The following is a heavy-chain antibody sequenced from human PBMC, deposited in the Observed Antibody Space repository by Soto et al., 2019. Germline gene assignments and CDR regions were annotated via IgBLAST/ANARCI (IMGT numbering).Heavy chain of an antibody. V-gene: IGHV5-51*01. CDR1: GYSFTSYW. Sequence: VESLKISCKGSGYSFTSYWIGWVRQMPGKGLGWMGIIYSGDSDTRYSPPLQAQVTISXXXXXXTXYXQXAXLKAXDTAVYFCARKDKSGYFNWFDPWGQDTLVTGSS. CDR3: ARKDKSGYFNWFDP. D-gene: IGHD3-22*01. J-gene: IGHJ5*02. CDR2: IYSGDSDT.